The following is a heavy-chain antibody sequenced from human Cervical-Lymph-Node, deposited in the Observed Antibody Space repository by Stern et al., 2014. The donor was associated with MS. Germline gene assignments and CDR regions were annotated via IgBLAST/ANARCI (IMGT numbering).Heavy chain of an antibody. CDR2: ITPLFGTT. V-gene: IGHV1-69*01. CDR1: GGSFSTLD. J-gene: IGHJ4*02. D-gene: IGHD6-13*01. CDR3: VRHQGGIAAF. Sequence: VKLVQSGAEVRKPGSSVKVSCKASGGSFSTLDIDWVRQAPGQGLEWVGGITPLFGTTNSAQKVQARIAFTADESTSTTYMSLSSLKSDDTAIYYCVRHQGGIAAFWGQGTLVTVSS.